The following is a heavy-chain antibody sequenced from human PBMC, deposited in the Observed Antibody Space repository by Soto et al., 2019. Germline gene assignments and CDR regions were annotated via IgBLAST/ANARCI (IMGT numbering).Heavy chain of an antibody. CDR3: ARDPLHYGSGFDY. D-gene: IGHD3-10*01. V-gene: IGHV3-11*01. CDR2: ISSSGSTI. J-gene: IGHJ4*02. CDR1: GFPFKDYY. Sequence: QVQLVQSGGGLVKPGGSLRLACAASGFPFKDYYMSWIRQAPGKGLEWVSYISSSGSTIYYADSVKGRFTISRDDVSNSLFLQMISLRADDTAVYYCARDPLHYGSGFDYWGQGTLVTVSS.